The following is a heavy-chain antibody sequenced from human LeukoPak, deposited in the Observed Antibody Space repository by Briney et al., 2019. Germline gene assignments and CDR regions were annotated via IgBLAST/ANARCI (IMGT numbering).Heavy chain of an antibody. V-gene: IGHV3-48*03. D-gene: IGHD3-16*01. J-gene: IGHJ4*02. Sequence: GGSLRLSCAASGFTFSSYEMNWVRQAPGKGLEWVSYIISSDSTIYYADSVKGRFTISRDNAKNSLYLQMNSLRAEDTAVYYCARDGRIGDYFDYWGQGTLVTVSS. CDR3: ARDGRIGDYFDY. CDR2: IISSDSTI. CDR1: GFTFSSYE.